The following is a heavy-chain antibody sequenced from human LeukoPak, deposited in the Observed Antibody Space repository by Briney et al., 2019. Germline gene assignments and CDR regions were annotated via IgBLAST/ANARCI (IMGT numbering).Heavy chain of an antibody. D-gene: IGHD3-9*01. J-gene: IGHJ4*02. CDR3: AKWGDYDVLTGYYVSDF. Sequence: GASLRLSCAASGFIFSNYAMYWVRQAPGKGLEWVSAISGRSDNTYYADSVKGRFTLSRDSSKNTLYLQMNSLRADDTVVYYCAKWGDYDVLTGYYVSDFWGQGTLVTVSS. CDR2: ISGRSDNT. V-gene: IGHV3-23*01. CDR1: GFIFSNYA.